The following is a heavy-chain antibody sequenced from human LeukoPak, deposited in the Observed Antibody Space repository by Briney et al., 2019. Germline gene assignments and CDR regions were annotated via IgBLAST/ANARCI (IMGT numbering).Heavy chain of an antibody. CDR3: ARATVAGTGVDI. CDR2: IIPIFGTA. CDR1: GGTFSSYA. V-gene: IGHV1-69*06. J-gene: IGHJ3*02. Sequence: SVKVSCKASGGTFSSYAISWVRQALGQGLEYMGGIIPIFGTANYAQKFQGRDTITADKSTSTAYMELSSRRSEDTAVYYCARATVAGTGVDIWGQGTMVTVSS. D-gene: IGHD6-19*01.